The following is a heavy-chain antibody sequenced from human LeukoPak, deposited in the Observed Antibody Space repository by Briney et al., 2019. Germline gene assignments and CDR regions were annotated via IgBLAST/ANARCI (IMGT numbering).Heavy chain of an antibody. V-gene: IGHV3-7*03. Sequence: GGSLRLSCAASGLTFSTYWMNWVRQAPGKGLEWVANIKQDGSEKYYVDSVKGRFTVSRDNAKNSLYLQMNSLRAEDTALYHCARNNGMDVWGQGTTVIVSS. CDR3: ARNNGMDV. CDR2: IKQDGSEK. J-gene: IGHJ6*02. CDR1: GLTFSTYW.